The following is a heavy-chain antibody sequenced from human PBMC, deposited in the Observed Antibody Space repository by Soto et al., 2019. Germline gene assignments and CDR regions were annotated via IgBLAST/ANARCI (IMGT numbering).Heavy chain of an antibody. CDR3: AKDKIRQIAVAGNGETPYYFDS. Sequence: QVQLVESGGGVVQPGRSLRLSCAASGFTFSSYGMHWVRQAPGKGLAWVAVISYDGSNKYYADSVKGRFTISRDNSKNTLYLQMNSLRAEDPAVYYCAKDKIRQIAVAGNGETPYYFDSWGQGTLVTVSS. CDR1: GFTFSSYG. J-gene: IGHJ4*02. CDR2: ISYDGSNK. V-gene: IGHV3-30*18. D-gene: IGHD6-19*01.